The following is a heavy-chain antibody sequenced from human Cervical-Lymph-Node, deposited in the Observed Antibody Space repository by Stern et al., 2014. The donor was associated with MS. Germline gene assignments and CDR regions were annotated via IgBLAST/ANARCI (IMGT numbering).Heavy chain of an antibody. CDR3: ARDVGMDS. D-gene: IGHD6-13*01. CDR2: IYHSGSA. V-gene: IGHV4-59*01. Sequence: QVQLVESGPGLVKPSETLSLTCTVSGVSISSYYWSWIRQPPGEGLEWIGYIYHSGSATYNPSLKSRVTMSVDTSKSQFSLKLSSVTAADTAVYYCARDVGMDSWGQGTLVTVSS. CDR1: GVSISSYY. J-gene: IGHJ5*01.